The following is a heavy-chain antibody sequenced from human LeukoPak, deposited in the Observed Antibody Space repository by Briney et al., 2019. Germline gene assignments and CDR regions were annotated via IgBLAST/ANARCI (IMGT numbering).Heavy chain of an antibody. D-gene: IGHD4-23*01. CDR1: GFTFSSYS. J-gene: IGHJ4*02. Sequence: GGSLRLSCAASGFTFSSYSMNWVRQAPGKGLEWVSSISSSSSYIYYADSVKGRFTISRDNAKNSLYLQMNSLRAEDTAVYYCASSQTTVVTPKGSPPEDWGQGTLVTVSS. CDR2: ISSSSSYI. CDR3: ASSQTTVVTPKGSPPED. V-gene: IGHV3-21*01.